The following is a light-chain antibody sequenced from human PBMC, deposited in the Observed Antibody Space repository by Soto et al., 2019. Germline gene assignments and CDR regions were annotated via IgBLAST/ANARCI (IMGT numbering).Light chain of an antibody. Sequence: QSVLTQPRSVSGSPGQSVTISCTGTSSDVGAYNYVSWYQQHPGKAPRLMIYDVTKRPSGVPDRFSGSKSGNTASLTISGLQDEDEAHYYCCSHAGDYTVFGGGTKLIVL. CDR2: DVT. V-gene: IGLV2-11*01. CDR3: CSHAGDYTV. CDR1: SSDVGAYNY. J-gene: IGLJ2*01.